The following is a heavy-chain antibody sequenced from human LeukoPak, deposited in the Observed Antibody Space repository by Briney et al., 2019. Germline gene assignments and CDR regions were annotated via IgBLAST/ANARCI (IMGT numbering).Heavy chain of an antibody. D-gene: IGHD3-16*01. Sequence: PGGPLRLSCAASVFTFTNYGMHWVRQAPAKGLEGVAIVSYDGTDKYYADSVKGRFTISSDKSKNTLFLQMNSLRVEDRAGYECAREASVGESLDYWGQGTLVTVSS. CDR3: AREASVGESLDY. CDR2: VSYDGTDK. V-gene: IGHV3-33*05. CDR1: VFTFTNYG. J-gene: IGHJ4*02.